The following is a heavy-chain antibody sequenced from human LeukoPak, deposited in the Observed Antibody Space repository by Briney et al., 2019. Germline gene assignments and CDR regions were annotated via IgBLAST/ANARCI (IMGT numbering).Heavy chain of an antibody. D-gene: IGHD1-1*01. CDR2: TYYSGTT. CDR3: AGVSWFPGTSYYYMDV. CDR1: GGSISSYY. V-gene: IGHV4-59*01. Sequence: PSETLSLTCTVSGGSISSYYWSWIRQPPGKGLDCIGYTYYSGTTNYNPSLKSRVTISLDTSKNQFSLKLTSVTAADTAVYYCAGVSWFPGTSYYYMDVWGKGTTVTVSS. J-gene: IGHJ6*03.